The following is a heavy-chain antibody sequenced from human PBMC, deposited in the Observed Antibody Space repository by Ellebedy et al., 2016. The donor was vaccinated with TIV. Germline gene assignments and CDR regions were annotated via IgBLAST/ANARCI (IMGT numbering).Heavy chain of an antibody. Sequence: GESLKISXAASGFTLINYAMHWGRQAPGKGLEWVAVIAYDGSNKYYADSVKGRFTISRDNSKNTLYLQMNSLRAEDTAVYYCAREGGVVVPAAMESEGLWYYYYGMDVWGQGTTVTVSS. J-gene: IGHJ6*02. CDR1: GFTLINYA. D-gene: IGHD2-2*01. CDR3: AREGGVVVPAAMESEGLWYYYYGMDV. CDR2: IAYDGSNK. V-gene: IGHV3-30*04.